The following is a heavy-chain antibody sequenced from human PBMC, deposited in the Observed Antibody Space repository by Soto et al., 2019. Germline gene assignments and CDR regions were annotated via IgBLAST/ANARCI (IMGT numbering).Heavy chain of an antibody. CDR1: GYSFINYC. CDR3: ARPAQNYVAS. V-gene: IGHV5-51*01. Sequence: GESLKMSCDASGYSFINYCIGWVRQMPRKGLEWMSIINPGNTETRCSPAFQGQVTISADKSATTTYLQWDSLKASDSAMYFCARPAQNYVASWGQGTLVTFSS. J-gene: IGHJ4*02. CDR2: INPGNTET.